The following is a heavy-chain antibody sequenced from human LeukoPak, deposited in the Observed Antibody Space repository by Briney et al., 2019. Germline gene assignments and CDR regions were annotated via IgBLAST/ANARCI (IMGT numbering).Heavy chain of an antibody. CDR3: ARGSGRFSGSNYFDY. D-gene: IGHD1-26*01. Sequence: GGSLRLSCAASGFTFSSYAMHWVRQAPGKGLEWVAVISYDGSNKYYADSVKGRFTISRDNSKNTLYLQMNSLRAEDTAVYYCARGSGRFSGSNYFDYWGQGTLVTVSS. CDR1: GFTFSSYA. V-gene: IGHV3-30*04. J-gene: IGHJ4*02. CDR2: ISYDGSNK.